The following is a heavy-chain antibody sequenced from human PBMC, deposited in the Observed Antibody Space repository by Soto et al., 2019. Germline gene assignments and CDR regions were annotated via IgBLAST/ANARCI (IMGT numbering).Heavy chain of an antibody. Sequence: QVHLVECGGGVVQPGRSLRLACAASGFTLSSYGMHWVRQAPGKGLEWVAVIWYDGSNKYYADSVKGRFTISRDNSKNTLYLQMNSLRAEDTAVYYCAREGAVRTVDYWGQGTLVTVSS. V-gene: IGHV3-33*01. J-gene: IGHJ4*02. CDR3: AREGAVRTVDY. CDR1: GFTLSSYG. CDR2: IWYDGSNK.